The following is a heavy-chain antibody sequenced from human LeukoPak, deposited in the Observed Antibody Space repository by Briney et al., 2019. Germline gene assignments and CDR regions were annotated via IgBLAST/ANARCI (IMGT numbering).Heavy chain of an antibody. V-gene: IGHV4-59*11. CDR1: GGSISSHY. D-gene: IGHD6-13*01. J-gene: IGHJ4*02. Sequence: SETLSLTCTVSGGSISSHYWSWIRQPPGKGLEWIGYIYYSGSTNYNPSLKSRVTISVDTSKNQFSLKLSSVTAADTAVYYCARVSEGGSSWYFAFYYFDYWGQGTLVTVSS. CDR2: IYYSGST. CDR3: ARVSEGGSSWYFAFYYFDY.